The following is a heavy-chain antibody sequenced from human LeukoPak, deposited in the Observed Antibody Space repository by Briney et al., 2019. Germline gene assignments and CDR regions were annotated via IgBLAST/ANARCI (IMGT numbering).Heavy chain of an antibody. J-gene: IGHJ6*03. CDR1: GGTFIRYA. CDR2: IIPIFGTA. D-gene: IGHD6-13*01. Sequence: SVKVSCKASGGTFIRYAINWVRQAPGQGRAWMGGIIPIFGTAKYAQKFQGRVTITTDESTSTAYMELSSLRSEDTAVYYCASKRRASAAGTYSYYYMDVWGKGTTVTVSS. CDR3: ASKRRASAAGTYSYYYMDV. V-gene: IGHV1-69*05.